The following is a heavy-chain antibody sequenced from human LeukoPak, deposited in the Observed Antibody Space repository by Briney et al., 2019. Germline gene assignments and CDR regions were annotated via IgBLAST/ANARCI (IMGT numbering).Heavy chain of an antibody. CDR3: ARRYSGYEDAFDI. D-gene: IGHD5-12*01. CDR2: NSAYNGNT. V-gene: IGHV1-18*01. Sequence: ASVKVSCKASGYTFTSYGISWVRQAPGQGLGWMGWNSAYNGNTNYAQKLQGRVTMTTDTSTSTAYMELRSLRSDDTAVYYCARRYSGYEDAFDIWGQGTMVTATS. J-gene: IGHJ3*02. CDR1: GYTFTSYG.